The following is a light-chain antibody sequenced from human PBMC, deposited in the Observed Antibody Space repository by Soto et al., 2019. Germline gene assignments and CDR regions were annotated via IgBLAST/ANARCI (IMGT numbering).Light chain of an antibody. CDR3: QQRGNRPPWT. V-gene: IGKV3-11*01. CDR2: DAS. J-gene: IGKJ1*01. Sequence: EIVMTQSPATLSLSPGERATLSCRASQNVGKYLVWYQQKPGQAPRLLIYDASNRATGIPARFSGSGSGTDFTLTITSLEPEDFAVYYCQQRGNRPPWTFGQGTKVDIK. CDR1: QNVGKY.